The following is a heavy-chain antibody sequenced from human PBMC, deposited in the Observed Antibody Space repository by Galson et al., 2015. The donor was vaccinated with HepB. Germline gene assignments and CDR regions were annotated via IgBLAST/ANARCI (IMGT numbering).Heavy chain of an antibody. CDR1: GYTFTTKY. CDR2: IDPSGGST. CDR3: ARDLSYYDFWSGYYTGFDY. D-gene: IGHD3-3*01. Sequence: SVKVSCKASGYTFTTKYMHWVRQAPGQGLEWMGIIDPSGGSTSDAQKFQGRLTMTRDTSTSTVYMELSSLRSEDTAVYYCARDLSYYDFWSGYYTGFDYWGQGTLVTVSS. V-gene: IGHV1-46*01. J-gene: IGHJ4*02.